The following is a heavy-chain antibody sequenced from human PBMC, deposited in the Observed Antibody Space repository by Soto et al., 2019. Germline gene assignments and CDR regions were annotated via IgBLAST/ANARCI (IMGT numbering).Heavy chain of an antibody. V-gene: IGHV3-33*01. CDR3: ARDPGVKAYYFDY. J-gene: IGHJ4*02. CDR2: IWHDGSKK. CDR1: GYRFSTYG. Sequence: TGGSLRLSCVGSGYRFSTYGMHWVRQAPGKGLEWVAVIWHDGSKKYYGDSVKGRFTISRDDSKSTLYLQMNSLTVEDTAVYYCARDPGVKAYYFDYWGQGTLVTVSS.